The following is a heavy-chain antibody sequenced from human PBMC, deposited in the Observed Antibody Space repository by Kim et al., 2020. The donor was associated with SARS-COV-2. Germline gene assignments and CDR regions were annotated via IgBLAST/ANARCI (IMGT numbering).Heavy chain of an antibody. CDR3: AKDQRIVVVVTTSGIFDY. Sequence: KGRFTISRDNSKNSLYLQMNNLRGEDTAVYYCAKDQRIVVVVTTSGIFDYWGQGTLVTVSS. V-gene: IGHV3-23*01. J-gene: IGHJ4*02. D-gene: IGHD3-22*01.